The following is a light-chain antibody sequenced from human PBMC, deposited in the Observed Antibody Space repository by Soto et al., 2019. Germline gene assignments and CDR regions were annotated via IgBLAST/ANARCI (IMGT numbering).Light chain of an antibody. CDR3: TSHTTTSPPVL. Sequence: QSVLTQPASVSGSPGQSITISCTGTSSDVGAVNFVSWYQQHPGKAPKLMIYDVRHRPSGVSDRFSGSKSGNTASLTIYGLQAEDEADYYCTSHTTTSPPVLFGGGTKPAVL. CDR1: SSDVGAVNF. CDR2: DVR. J-gene: IGLJ2*01. V-gene: IGLV2-14*03.